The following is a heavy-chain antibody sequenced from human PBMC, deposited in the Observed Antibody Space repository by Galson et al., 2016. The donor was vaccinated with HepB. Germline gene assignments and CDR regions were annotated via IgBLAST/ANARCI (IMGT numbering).Heavy chain of an antibody. CDR3: VRHGFQWVVQGAIDV. D-gene: IGHD6-19*01. CDR1: GFTFLSFS. V-gene: IGHV3-7*01. J-gene: IGHJ3*01. CDR2: IKEDGSKE. Sequence: SLRLSCAASGFTFLSFSMGWVRQAPGKGLEWVANIKEDGSKEDYVDSVRGRFTTSRDNAKNVVYMEMNSLRVEDTAVYYCVRHGFQWVVQGAIDVWGQGTMVTVSS.